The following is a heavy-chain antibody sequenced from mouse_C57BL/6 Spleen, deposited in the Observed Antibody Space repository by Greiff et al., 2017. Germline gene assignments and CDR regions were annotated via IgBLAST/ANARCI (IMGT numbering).Heavy chain of an antibody. Sequence: VKLQESGAELVKPGASVKISCKASGYAFSSYWMNWVKQRPGKGLEWIGQIYPGDGDTNYNGKFKGKATLTADKSSSTAYMQLSSLTSEDSAVYFCARDYYGSSYEDFDYWGQGTTLTVSS. CDR1: GYAFSSYW. V-gene: IGHV1-80*01. CDR3: ARDYYGSSYEDFDY. CDR2: IYPGDGDT. D-gene: IGHD1-1*01. J-gene: IGHJ2*01.